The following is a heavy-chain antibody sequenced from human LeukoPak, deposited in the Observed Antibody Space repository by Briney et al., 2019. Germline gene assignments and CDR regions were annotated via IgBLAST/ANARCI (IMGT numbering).Heavy chain of an antibody. CDR1: GFTFRNYV. J-gene: IGHJ4*02. D-gene: IGHD2-21*02. CDR3: ARPASHVVLTDLFDS. Sequence: GGSLRLSCAASGFTFRNYVIHWVRQAPGKGPEWVAVTSSDLKANYYADSVKGRFTISRDNSKNSLFLQLNSLSAEDTAVYYCARPASHVVLTDLFDSWGQGTLVTVSS. V-gene: IGHV3-30*03. CDR2: TSSDLKAN.